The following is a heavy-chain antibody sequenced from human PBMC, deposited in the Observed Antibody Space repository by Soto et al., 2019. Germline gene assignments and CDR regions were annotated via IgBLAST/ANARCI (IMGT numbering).Heavy chain of an antibody. Sequence: GASVKVSCKASGYTFTNYFLHCVRQAPGQGLEWMGYIFPANGVTGCTQKFQGRLTVTMDTSTSTVYMDLTSLRSEDTAVYYCAREYSPGLFEYWGQGTLVTVSS. V-gene: IGHV1-46*01. CDR2: IFPANGVT. J-gene: IGHJ4*02. CDR1: GYTFTNYF. CDR3: AREYSPGLFEY. D-gene: IGHD5-12*01.